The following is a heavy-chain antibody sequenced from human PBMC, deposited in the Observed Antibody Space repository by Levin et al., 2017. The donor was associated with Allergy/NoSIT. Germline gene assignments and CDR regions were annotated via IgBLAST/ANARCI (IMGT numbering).Heavy chain of an antibody. CDR3: ARMKRLGYCSSTSCYYYYGMDV. V-gene: IGHV3-74*01. CDR1: GFTFSSYW. CDR2: INSDGSST. Sequence: GGSLRLSCAASGFTFSSYWMHWVRQAPGKGLVWVSRINSDGSSTSYADSVKGRFTISRDNAKNTLYLQMNSLRAEDTAVYYCARMKRLGYCSSTSCYYYYGMDVWGQGTTVTVSS. J-gene: IGHJ6*02. D-gene: IGHD2-2*01.